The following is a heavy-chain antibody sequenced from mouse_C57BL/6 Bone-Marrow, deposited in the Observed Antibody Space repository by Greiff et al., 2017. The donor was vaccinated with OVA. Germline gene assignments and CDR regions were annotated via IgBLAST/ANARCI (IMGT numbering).Heavy chain of an antibody. D-gene: IGHD2-4*01. CDR1: GYTFTDYY. Sequence: EVQLQQSGPVLVKPGASVKMSCKASGYTFTDYYMNWVKQSHGKSLEWIGVINPYNGGTSYNQKFKGKATLTVDKSSSTAYMELNSLTSEDSAVYYCARFRDYDAMDYWGQGTSVTVSS. V-gene: IGHV1-19*01. CDR2: INPYNGGT. J-gene: IGHJ4*01. CDR3: ARFRDYDAMDY.